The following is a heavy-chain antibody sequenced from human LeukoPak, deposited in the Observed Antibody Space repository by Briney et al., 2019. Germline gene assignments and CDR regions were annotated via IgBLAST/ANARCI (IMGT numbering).Heavy chain of an antibody. CDR3: ARLFDY. CDR2: INHSGST. J-gene: IGHJ4*02. CDR1: GGSFSGYY. Sequence: SETLSLTCAVYGGSFSGYYWSWIRQPPGKGLEWIGEINHSGSTNYNPSPKSRVTMSVDTSKNQLSLKLSSVTAADTAVYYCARLFDYWGQGTLVTVSS. V-gene: IGHV4-34*01.